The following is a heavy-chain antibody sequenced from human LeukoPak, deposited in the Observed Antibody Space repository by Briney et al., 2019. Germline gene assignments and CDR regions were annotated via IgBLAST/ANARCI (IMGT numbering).Heavy chain of an antibody. CDR1: GGSISSGSCY. D-gene: IGHD5-12*01. Sequence: ASETLSLTCTVSGGSISSGSCYWSWIRQPAGKGLEWIGRIYTSGSTNYNPSLKSRVTISVDTYKNQFSLKLSSVTAADTAVYYCATRVAMVDYWGQGTLVTVSS. CDR2: IYTSGST. V-gene: IGHV4-61*02. J-gene: IGHJ4*02. CDR3: ATRVAMVDY.